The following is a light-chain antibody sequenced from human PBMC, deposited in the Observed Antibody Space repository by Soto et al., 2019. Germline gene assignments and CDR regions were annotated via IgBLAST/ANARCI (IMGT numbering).Light chain of an antibody. CDR2: EVN. Sequence: ALTQPASVSGSPGQSITISCTGTSSDIGRYNYVSWFQQHPGKVPKLVIFEVNYRPSGVSDRFSGSKSGNTASLTITGLQAEDEADYYCTSCITANTRCVFGSGTKVTVL. V-gene: IGLV2-14*01. CDR3: TSCITANTRCV. CDR1: SSDIGRYNY. J-gene: IGLJ1*01.